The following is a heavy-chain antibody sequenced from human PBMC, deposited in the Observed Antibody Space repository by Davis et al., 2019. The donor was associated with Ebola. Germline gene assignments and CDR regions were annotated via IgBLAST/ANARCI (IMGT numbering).Heavy chain of an antibody. J-gene: IGHJ4*02. CDR3: ARASSSWYGRGDDFDY. CDR2: TYYRSKWYN. CDR1: GDSVSSNSAA. D-gene: IGHD6-13*01. V-gene: IGHV6-1*01. Sequence: HSQTLSLTCAISGDSVSSNSAAWNWIRQSPSRGLEWLGRTYYRSKWYNDYAVSVKSRITINPDTSKNQFSLQLNSVTPEDTAVYYCARASSSWYGRGDDFDYWGQGTLVTVSS.